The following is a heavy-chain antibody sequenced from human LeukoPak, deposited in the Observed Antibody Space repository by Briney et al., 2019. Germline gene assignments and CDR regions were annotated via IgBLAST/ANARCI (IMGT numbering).Heavy chain of an antibody. CDR2: ISDSIGST. V-gene: IGHV3-23*01. D-gene: IGHD2-2*03. J-gene: IGHJ6*02. CDR3: AKVPWIDYYYGMDV. CDR1: GFTFSSYA. Sequence: PGRSLRLSCAASGFTFSSYAMSWVRQAPGKGLEWVSGISDSIGSTYYADSVKGRFTISRDNSKNTLYLQMNSLRAEDTAVYYCAKVPWIDYYYGMDVWGQGTTVTVAS.